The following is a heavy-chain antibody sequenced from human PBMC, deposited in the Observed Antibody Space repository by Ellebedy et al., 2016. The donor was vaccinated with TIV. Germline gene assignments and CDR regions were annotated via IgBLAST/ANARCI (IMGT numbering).Heavy chain of an antibody. CDR2: VVYSEST. D-gene: IGHD3-10*01. J-gene: IGHJ3*01. CDR1: GDSVSSNSHF. Sequence: PSETLSLTCTVSGDSVSSNSHFWGWIRQTPGKGLEWIGSVVYSESTYYSPSLKSRVTISVDTSKNQFSLRLVSVTAADTAVYYCARAMIRGAHAFDFWGQGRMVTVS. V-gene: IGHV4-39*01. CDR3: ARAMIRGAHAFDF.